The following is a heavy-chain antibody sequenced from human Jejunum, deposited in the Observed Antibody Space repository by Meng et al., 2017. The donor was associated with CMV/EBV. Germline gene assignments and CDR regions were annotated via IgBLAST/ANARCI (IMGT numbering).Heavy chain of an antibody. CDR1: GFPFRSFG. J-gene: IGHJ6*02. CDR3: VKDQGGTVYHGMDV. D-gene: IGHD1-1*01. Sequence: GFPFRSFGMHWVRQAPGKGLEWVAVIWYDGSSEYYAASVKGRFTISRDNARNILYLQMNSLRAEDTGVYYCVKDQGGTVYHGMDVWGQGTTVTVSS. V-gene: IGHV3-33*06. CDR2: IWYDGSSE.